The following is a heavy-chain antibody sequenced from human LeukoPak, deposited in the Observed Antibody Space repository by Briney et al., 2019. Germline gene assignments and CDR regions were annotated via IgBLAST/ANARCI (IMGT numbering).Heavy chain of an antibody. V-gene: IGHV4-39*01. CDR1: GGSISSYY. D-gene: IGHD6-13*01. J-gene: IGHJ4*02. Sequence: SETLSLTCTVSGGSISSYYWGWIRQPPGKGLEWIGSIYYSGSTYYNPSLKSRVTISVDTSKNQFSLKLSSVTAADTAVYYCATTPIAAAGTGGYYWGQGTLVTVSS. CDR3: ATTPIAAAGTGGYY. CDR2: IYYSGST.